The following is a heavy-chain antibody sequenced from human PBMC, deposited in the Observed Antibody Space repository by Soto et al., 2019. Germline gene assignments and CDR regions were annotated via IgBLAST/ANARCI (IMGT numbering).Heavy chain of an antibody. J-gene: IGHJ6*02. Sequence: ASVKVSCKASGYTFTGYYMHWVRQAPGQGLEWMGWINPNSGGTNYAQKFQGRVTMTRDTSISTAYMELSRLRSDDTAVYYRARDRVGPSFGYYYGMDVWGQGTTVTVSS. CDR2: INPNSGGT. D-gene: IGHD1-26*01. CDR3: ARDRVGPSFGYYYGMDV. CDR1: GYTFTGYY. V-gene: IGHV1-2*02.